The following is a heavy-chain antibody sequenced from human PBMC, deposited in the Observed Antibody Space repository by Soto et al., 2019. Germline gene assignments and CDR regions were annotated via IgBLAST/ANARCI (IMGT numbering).Heavy chain of an antibody. D-gene: IGHD1-26*01. CDR2: ISYDGSNK. J-gene: IGHJ5*02. Sequence: GGSLRLSCAASGFTFSSYGMHWVRQAPGKGLEWVAVISYDGSNKYYADSVKGRFTISRDNSKNTCYLQMNSLRAEDTAVYYCAKAGRGSYDLGGWFDPWGQGTLVTVSS. CDR1: GFTFSSYG. V-gene: IGHV3-30*18. CDR3: AKAGRGSYDLGGWFDP.